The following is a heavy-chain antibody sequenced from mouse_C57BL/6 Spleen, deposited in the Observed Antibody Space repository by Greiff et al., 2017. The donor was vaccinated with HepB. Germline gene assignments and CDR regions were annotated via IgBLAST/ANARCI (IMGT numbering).Heavy chain of an antibody. J-gene: IGHJ4*01. V-gene: IGHV1-50*01. CDR1: GYTFTSYW. Sequence: VQLQQSGAELVKPGASVKLSCKASGYTFTSYWMQWVKQRPGQGLEWIGEIDPSDSYTNYNQKFKGKATLTVDTSSSTAYMQLSSLTSEDSAVYYCAGSNYDYYAMDYWGQGTSVTVSS. CDR3: AGSNYDYYAMDY. CDR2: IDPSDSYT. D-gene: IGHD2-5*01.